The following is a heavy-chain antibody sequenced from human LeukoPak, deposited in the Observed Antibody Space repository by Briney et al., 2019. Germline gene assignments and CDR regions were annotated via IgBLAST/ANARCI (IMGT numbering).Heavy chain of an antibody. V-gene: IGHV5-51*01. CDR3: ARGARYSNREFDY. CDR1: GYSFNTYW. D-gene: IGHD1-1*01. J-gene: IGHJ4*02. CDR2: IYPGDSDT. Sequence: GESLKISCKGSGYSFNTYWIGWVRQMPGKGLEWMGIIYPGDSDTKYSPSFQGQVTISADKSISAAHVQWSSLKASDTAIYYCARGARYSNREFDYWGQGTLVTVSS.